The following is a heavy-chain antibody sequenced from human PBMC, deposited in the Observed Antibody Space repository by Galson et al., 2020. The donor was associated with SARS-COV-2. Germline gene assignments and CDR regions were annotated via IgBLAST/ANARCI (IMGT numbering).Heavy chain of an antibody. D-gene: IGHD1-7*01. CDR1: GFTFGEYA. CDR3: TRLGYNWNYAPRGGFDY. J-gene: IGHJ4*02. Sequence: GGSLRLSCTTSGFTFGEYAMSWVRQAPGKGLEWVGFIRSEGYGATAEYAASVKGRFTISRDDSGSIAYLQMNSLKTDDTAVYYCTRLGYNWNYAPRGGFDYWGQGTLVTVSS. CDR2: IRSEGYGATA. V-gene: IGHV3-49*04.